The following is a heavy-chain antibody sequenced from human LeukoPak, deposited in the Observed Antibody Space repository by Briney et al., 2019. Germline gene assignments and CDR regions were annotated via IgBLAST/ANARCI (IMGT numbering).Heavy chain of an antibody. J-gene: IGHJ3*02. Sequence: SETLSLTCTVSGGSISSSSYYWGWIRQPPGEGLEWIGSIYYSGSTYYNPSLKSRVTISVDTSKNQFSLKLSSVTAADTAVYYCARRKDGGSYAFDIWGQGTMVTVSS. D-gene: IGHD3-16*01. CDR1: GGSISSSSYY. V-gene: IGHV4-39*01. CDR2: IYYSGST. CDR3: ARRKDGGSYAFDI.